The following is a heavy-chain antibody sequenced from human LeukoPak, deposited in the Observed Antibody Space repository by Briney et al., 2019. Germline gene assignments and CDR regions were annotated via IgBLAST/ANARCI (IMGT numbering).Heavy chain of an antibody. CDR3: ARVDSSWYFDY. CDR1: GGSISSSNW. Sequence: PSQTLSLTCAVSGGSISSSNWWSWVRQPPGKGLEWIGEIYHSGSTNYNPSLQSRVTISVDKSKNQFSLKLSSVSAADTAVYYCARVDSSWYFDYWGQGTLVTVSS. V-gene: IGHV4-4*02. D-gene: IGHD6-13*01. J-gene: IGHJ4*02. CDR2: IYHSGST.